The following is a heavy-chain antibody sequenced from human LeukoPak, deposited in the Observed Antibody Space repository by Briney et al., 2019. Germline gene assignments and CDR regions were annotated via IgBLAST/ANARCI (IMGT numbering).Heavy chain of an antibody. CDR1: GYTFTSYG. Sequence: ASVTVSCKASGYTFTSYGISWVGQAPGQGLEWMGWISAYNGNTKYAQKLQGRVTMTTDTSTNTAYMELRSLRSDAAAVYSCARDIGWPDSWGQGTLVTVSS. D-gene: IGHD1-26*01. CDR2: ISAYNGNT. V-gene: IGHV1-18*01. CDR3: ARDIGWPDS. J-gene: IGHJ4*02.